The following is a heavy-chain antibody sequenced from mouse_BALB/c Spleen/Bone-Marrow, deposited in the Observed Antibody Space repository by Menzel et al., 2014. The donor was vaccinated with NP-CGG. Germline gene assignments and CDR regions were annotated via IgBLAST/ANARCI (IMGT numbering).Heavy chain of an antibody. V-gene: IGHV3-1*02. D-gene: IGHD1-2*01. Sequence: VQMKESGPVLVKPCQSLSLTCTVTAYSITSGYGWHWIRQFPGNKLEWMGYIHYSGSTHYNPSLKSRISITRDTSKNQFFLQLNSVTTEDTATYRCAREARTTAMIAYWAQCTLVPFSA. CDR3: AREARTTAMIAY. CDR1: AYSITSGYG. CDR2: IHYSGST. J-gene: IGHJ3*01.